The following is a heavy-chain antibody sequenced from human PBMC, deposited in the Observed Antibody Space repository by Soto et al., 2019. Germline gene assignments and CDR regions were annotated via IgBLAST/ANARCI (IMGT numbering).Heavy chain of an antibody. Sequence: GASVKVSCKASGYTFTGYYMHWVRQAPGQGLEWMGWINPNSGGTNYAQKFQGWVTMTRDTSISTAYMELSRLRSDDTAVYYCARDCGYSYGFSCMAVWGQGTTVTVSS. J-gene: IGHJ6*02. CDR3: ARDCGYSYGFSCMAV. CDR2: INPNSGGT. D-gene: IGHD5-18*01. CDR1: GYTFTGYY. V-gene: IGHV1-2*04.